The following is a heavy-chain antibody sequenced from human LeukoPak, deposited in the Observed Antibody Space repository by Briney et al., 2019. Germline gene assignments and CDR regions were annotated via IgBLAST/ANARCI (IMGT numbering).Heavy chain of an antibody. V-gene: IGHV3-21*01. CDR1: GFTFSSYA. D-gene: IGHD5-18*01. CDR2: ISSSSSYI. Sequence: GGSLRLSCAASGFTFSSYAMSWVRQAPGKGLEWVSSISSSSSYIYYADSVKGRFTISRDNAKNSLYLQMNSLRAEDTAVYYCARSRTDSYGYDYWGQGTLVTVSS. CDR3: ARSRTDSYGYDY. J-gene: IGHJ4*02.